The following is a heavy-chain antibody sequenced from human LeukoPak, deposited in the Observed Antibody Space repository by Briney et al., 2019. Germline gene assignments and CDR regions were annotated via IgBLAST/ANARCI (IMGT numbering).Heavy chain of an antibody. CDR2: IYYSGST. CDR3: ARGVYSGSYSEGYMDV. J-gene: IGHJ6*03. CDR1: GGSISSYY. D-gene: IGHD1-26*01. Sequence: SETLSLTCTVPGGSISSYYWSWIRQPPGKGLEWIGYIYYSGSTNYNPSLKSRVTISVETSKNQFSLKLSSVTAADTAVYYCARGVYSGSYSEGYMDVWGKGTTVTISS. V-gene: IGHV4-59*01.